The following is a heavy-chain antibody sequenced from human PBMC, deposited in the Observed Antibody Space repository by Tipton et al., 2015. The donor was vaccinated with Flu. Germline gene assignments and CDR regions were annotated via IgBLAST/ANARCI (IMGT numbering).Heavy chain of an antibody. J-gene: IGHJ3*02. D-gene: IGHD1-26*01. CDR3: ARSRWYSGGSSALDI. CDR2: IKHDGSEK. V-gene: IGHV3-7*01. Sequence: QLVQSGGGLVQPGGSLRLSCAASGFTFRTYWMSWVRQAPGKGLEWVAYIKHDGSEKYYVDSVKGRFTISRDNAKNSLYLQMNSLRAEDTAVYYCARSRWYSGGSSALDIWGQGTMVTFSS. CDR1: GFTFRTYW.